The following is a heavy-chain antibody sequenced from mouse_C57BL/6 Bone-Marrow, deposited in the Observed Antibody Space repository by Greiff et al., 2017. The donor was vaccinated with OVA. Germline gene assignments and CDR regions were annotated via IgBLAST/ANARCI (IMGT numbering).Heavy chain of an antibody. CDR1: GYTFTDYY. Sequence: EVQLQQSGPELVKPGASVKISCKASGYTFTDYYMNWVKQSHGKSLEWIGDINPNNGGTSYNQKFKGKATLTVDKSSSTAYMELRSLTSEDSAVYYCARSLYGNYEDYWGQGTTLTVSS. CDR3: ARSLYGNYEDY. D-gene: IGHD2-1*01. J-gene: IGHJ2*01. CDR2: INPNNGGT. V-gene: IGHV1-26*01.